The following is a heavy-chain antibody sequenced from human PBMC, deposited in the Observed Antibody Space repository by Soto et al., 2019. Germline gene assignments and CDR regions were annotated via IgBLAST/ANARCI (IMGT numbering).Heavy chain of an antibody. CDR3: TRTTPAIAATGNRYFDY. J-gene: IGHJ4*02. V-gene: IGHV3-49*04. CDR1: GFTFGDYA. D-gene: IGHD6-13*01. CDR2: IRSKAYGGTT. Sequence: AGGSLRLSCTASGFTFGDYAMSWVRQAPGKGLEWVSFIRSKAYGGTTEYAASVKGRFTISRDDSKSIAYLQMNSLKTEDTAVYYCTRTTPAIAATGNRYFDYWGQGTLVTVSS.